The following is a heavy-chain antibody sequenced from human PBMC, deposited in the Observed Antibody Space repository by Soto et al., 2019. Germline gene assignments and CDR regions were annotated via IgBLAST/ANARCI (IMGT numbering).Heavy chain of an antibody. J-gene: IGHJ6*02. V-gene: IGHV4-30-4*01. D-gene: IGHD1-1*01. CDR1: GDSISSADYC. CDR2: IFYSGTT. CDR3: ARDLWVEPELYYYGMDV. Sequence: PSETLSLTCTVSGDSISSADYCWSWIRQTPGKGLEWIGHIFYSGTTYYNPSLKSRLTIPVDTPKNHFSLRLTSVTAADTAVYYCARDLWVEPELYYYGMDVWGQGTTVTVSS.